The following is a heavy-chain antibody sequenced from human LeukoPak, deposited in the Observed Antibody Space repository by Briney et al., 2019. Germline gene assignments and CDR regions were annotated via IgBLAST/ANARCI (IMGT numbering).Heavy chain of an antibody. J-gene: IGHJ4*02. CDR1: GFXFSGYA. V-gene: IGHV3-23*01. CDR2: ISASGDGT. Sequence: GGSLRLSCAASGFXFSGYAMTWVRQGPGKGLEWVSYISASGDGTYYADSVKGRFTLSRDNSKSTLYLQMNSLRAEDTAVYYCAQRQGHAFDNWGQGTLVTVSS. CDR3: AQRQGHAFDN.